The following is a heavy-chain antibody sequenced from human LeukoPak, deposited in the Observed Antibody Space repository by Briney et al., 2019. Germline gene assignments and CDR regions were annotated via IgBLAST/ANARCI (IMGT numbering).Heavy chain of an antibody. V-gene: IGHV3-30*04. CDR1: GFTFSSYA. CDR2: ISYDGSNK. CDR3: ARDSTPGSYSDY. D-gene: IGHD1-26*01. Sequence: QAGGSLRLSCAASGFTFSSYAMHWVRQAPGKGLEWVAVISYDGSNKYYADSVKGRFTISRDNSKNTLYLQMNSLRAEDTAVYYCARDSTPGSYSDYWGQGTLVTVSS. J-gene: IGHJ4*02.